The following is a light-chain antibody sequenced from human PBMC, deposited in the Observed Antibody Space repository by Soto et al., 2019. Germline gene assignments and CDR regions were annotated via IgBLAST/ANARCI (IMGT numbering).Light chain of an antibody. CDR3: FAYAGRSTWV. J-gene: IGLJ3*02. V-gene: IGLV2-23*01. CDR2: ETS. CDR1: DSDVGSYKL. Sequence: QSALTQPASMSGSPGQSINISCTGTDSDVGSYKLVSWYQQFPGKAPRLMMSETSKRFSGTSDRFSGSKSGNTASLTISGLRAEDEPDYYCFAYAGRSTWVFGGGTKVTVL.